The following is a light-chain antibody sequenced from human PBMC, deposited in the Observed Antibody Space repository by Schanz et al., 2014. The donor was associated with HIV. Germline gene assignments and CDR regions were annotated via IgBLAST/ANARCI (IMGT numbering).Light chain of an antibody. Sequence: QAVVTQEPSFSVSPGGTVTLTCGLTSGSVSTISYPTWFQQTPGQAPRTLIYSTNTRSSGVPVRFSGSILGNKAALTITGAQADDESHYYCVLYMGSGIWVFGGGTKLTVL. CDR1: SGSVSTISY. CDR3: VLYMGSGIWV. CDR2: STN. V-gene: IGLV8-61*01. J-gene: IGLJ3*02.